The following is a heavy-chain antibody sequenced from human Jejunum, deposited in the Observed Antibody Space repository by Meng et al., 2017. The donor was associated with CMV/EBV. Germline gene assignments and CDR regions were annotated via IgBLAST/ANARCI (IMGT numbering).Heavy chain of an antibody. V-gene: IGHV4-59*01. Sequence: VSGGSISSYYWSWIRQPPGKGLEWVCYIYYSGITNYNPSLKSRVTISVDTSKNQFSLKLTSVTAADTAVYYCARARVPAAPNYDYWGQGTLVTVSS. J-gene: IGHJ4*02. CDR2: IYYSGIT. CDR3: ARARVPAAPNYDY. D-gene: IGHD2-2*01. CDR1: GGSISSYY.